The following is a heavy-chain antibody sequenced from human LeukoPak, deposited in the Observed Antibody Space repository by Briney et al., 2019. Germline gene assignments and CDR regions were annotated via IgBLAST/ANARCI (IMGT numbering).Heavy chain of an antibody. D-gene: IGHD6-13*01. CDR3: ARGYSTSWYWFDP. CDR1: GSSITSGVSY. V-gene: IGHV4-39*07. J-gene: IGHJ5*02. Sequence: SETLSLTCSVSGSSITSGVSYWVWIRQPPGKGLEWIGSFHYSGSAYYNPSLESRVTISLDTSKHHFSLKLNSVTAADTAVYYCARGYSTSWYWFDPWGQGTLVTVSS. CDR2: FHYSGSA.